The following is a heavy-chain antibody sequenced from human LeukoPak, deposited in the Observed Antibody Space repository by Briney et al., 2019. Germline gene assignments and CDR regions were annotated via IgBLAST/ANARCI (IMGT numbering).Heavy chain of an antibody. CDR2: IYYSGST. Sequence: PSETLSLTCTVSGGSISSSSYQWGWIRQPPGKGLEWIGSIYYSGSTYYNPSLKSRVTVSVDTSKKQFSLKLSSVTAADTAVYYCARISIVVVPAYFDYWGQGTLVTVSS. D-gene: IGHD2-2*01. CDR1: GGSISSSSYQ. CDR3: ARISIVVVPAYFDY. J-gene: IGHJ4*02. V-gene: IGHV4-39*01.